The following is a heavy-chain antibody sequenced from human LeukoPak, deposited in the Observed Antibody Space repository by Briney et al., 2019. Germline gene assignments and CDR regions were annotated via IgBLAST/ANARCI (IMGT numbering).Heavy chain of an antibody. CDR3: ARDPGYSNYGNWFDP. Sequence: PSETLSLTCTVSGGSVSSATYYWSWIRQPPGKGLEWIGYVYYSGSTNYNPSLKSRVTISVDTSKNQFSLKLSSVTAADTAVYYCARDPGYSNYGNWFDPWGQGTLVTVSS. V-gene: IGHV4-61*01. J-gene: IGHJ5*02. CDR1: GGSVSSATYY. CDR2: VYYSGST. D-gene: IGHD4-11*01.